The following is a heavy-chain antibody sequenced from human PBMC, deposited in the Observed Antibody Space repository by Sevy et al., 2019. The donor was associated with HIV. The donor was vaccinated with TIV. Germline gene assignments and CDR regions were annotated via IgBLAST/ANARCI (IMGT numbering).Heavy chain of an antibody. Sequence: GGSLRLSCAASGFTFSSYAMHWVRQAPGKGLEWVAVISYDGSNKYYAHSVKGRFTISRDNSKNTLYLQMNSLRAEDTAVYYCAREQSPSYYYDSSGSVPPDYWGQGTLVTVSS. D-gene: IGHD3-22*01. CDR2: ISYDGSNK. CDR3: AREQSPSYYYDSSGSVPPDY. CDR1: GFTFSSYA. J-gene: IGHJ4*02. V-gene: IGHV3-30-3*01.